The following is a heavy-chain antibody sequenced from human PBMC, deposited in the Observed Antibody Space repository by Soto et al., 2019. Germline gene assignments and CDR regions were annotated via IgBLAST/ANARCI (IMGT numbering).Heavy chain of an antibody. Sequence: ASVKVSCKASGGTFSSYAISWLRQAPGQGLEWMGGIIPIFGAANYAQKFQGRVTITADESTSTAYMELSSLRSEDTAVYYCASFSPAYYYDSSGYSNDAFDIWGQGTMVTVSS. CDR1: GGTFSSYA. CDR3: ASFSPAYYYDSSGYSNDAFDI. J-gene: IGHJ3*02. CDR2: IIPIFGAA. D-gene: IGHD3-22*01. V-gene: IGHV1-69*13.